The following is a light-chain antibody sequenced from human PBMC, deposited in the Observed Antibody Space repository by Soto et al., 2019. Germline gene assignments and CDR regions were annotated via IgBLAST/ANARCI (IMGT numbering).Light chain of an antibody. Sequence: IPMTQSPSSLSASVGDRVTITCQATQDISKYLNWYQQKPGKAPKLLIYDASSLETGVPSRFSGSGSGTDFTFTISSLQPEDFATYYCQQYDNLPLIFGQGTRLDIK. CDR2: DAS. CDR3: QQYDNLPLI. J-gene: IGKJ5*01. V-gene: IGKV1-33*01. CDR1: QDISKY.